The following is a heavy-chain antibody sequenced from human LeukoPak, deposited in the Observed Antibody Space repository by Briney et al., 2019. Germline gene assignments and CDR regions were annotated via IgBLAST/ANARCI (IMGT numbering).Heavy chain of an antibody. CDR1: GFTFSGYG. Sequence: PGGSLRLSCAASGFTFSGYGVHWVRQTPGKGLEWVAVVSYVGSKKDYAEFVKGRFTISRDNSKNTLYLQMTSLRAEDTAVYYCARDREYYGSGSYTPDYWGQGTLVTVSS. V-gene: IGHV3-30*04. D-gene: IGHD3-10*01. CDR2: VSYVGSKK. CDR3: ARDREYYGSGSYTPDY. J-gene: IGHJ4*02.